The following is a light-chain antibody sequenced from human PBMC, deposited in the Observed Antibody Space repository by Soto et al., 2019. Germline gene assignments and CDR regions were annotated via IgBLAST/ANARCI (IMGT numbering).Light chain of an antibody. CDR1: QSVSSSY. J-gene: IGKJ1*01. CDR2: GTS. CDR3: QQYGNSLWT. V-gene: IGKV3-20*01. Sequence: IVLTQSPGTLSVSPGERATLSCRASQSVSSSYLAWYQHKPGQAPRLLISGTSRRATGIPDRISGSGSGTDFTLTINRLEPEDFAVYYCQQYGNSLWTFGPGTKVEIK.